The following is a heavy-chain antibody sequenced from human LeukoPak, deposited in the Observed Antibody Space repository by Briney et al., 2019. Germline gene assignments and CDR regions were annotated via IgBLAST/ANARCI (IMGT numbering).Heavy chain of an antibody. J-gene: IGHJ4*02. CDR3: ASLNEIMATIQDPLGDY. CDR1: GYTFTGYY. Sequence: GASVKVSCKASGYTFTGYYMHWVRQAPGQGLEWMGWINPNSGGTNYAQKFQGRVTMTRDTSISTAYMELSRLRSDDTAVHYCASLNEIMATIQDPLGDYWGQGTLVTASS. D-gene: IGHD5-24*01. CDR2: INPNSGGT. V-gene: IGHV1-2*02.